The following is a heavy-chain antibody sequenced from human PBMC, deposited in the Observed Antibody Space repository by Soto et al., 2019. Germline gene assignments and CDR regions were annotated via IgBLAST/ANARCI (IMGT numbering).Heavy chain of an antibody. CDR2: ISYDGSNK. CDR1: GFTFSSYA. CDR3: ARDILHCGGDCYLTNIDY. D-gene: IGHD2-21*02. J-gene: IGHJ4*02. Sequence: PVGSLRLSCAASGFTFSSYAMHWVRQAPGKGLEWVAVISYDGSNKYYADSVKGRFTISRDNSKNTLYLQMNSLRAEDTAVYYCARDILHCGGDCYLTNIDYWGQGTLVTVSS. V-gene: IGHV3-30-3*01.